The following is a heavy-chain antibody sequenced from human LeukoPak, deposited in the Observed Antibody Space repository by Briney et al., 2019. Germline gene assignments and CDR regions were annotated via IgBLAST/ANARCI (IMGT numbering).Heavy chain of an antibody. CDR3: PSYNILTGLHYPFDH. V-gene: IGHV3-30*03. J-gene: IGHJ4*02. CDR2: ISYDGSNT. CDR1: GFTFSSYG. D-gene: IGHD3-9*01. Sequence: PGGSLRLSCAASGFTFSSYGIHWVRQAPGKGLEWVAVISYDGSNTHYGDSVRGRFTISRDNSKNTVDLQMNSLRDEDTAVYYCPSYNILTGLHYPFDHWGLGTLVTVSS.